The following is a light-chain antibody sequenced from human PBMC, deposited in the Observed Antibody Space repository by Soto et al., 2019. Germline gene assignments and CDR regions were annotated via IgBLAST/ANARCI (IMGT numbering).Light chain of an antibody. V-gene: IGLV2-11*01. CDR3: CSYAGSYTYV. CDR1: SSDVGGYNY. J-gene: IGLJ1*01. CDR2: DVS. Sequence: QSSLPHPRSLSGSPGQSVTISCTGTSSDVGGYNYVSWYQQHPGRAPKVMIYDVSKRPSGVPDRFSGSKSGNTASLTISGLQAEDEADYYCCSYAGSYTYVFGTGTKVTVL.